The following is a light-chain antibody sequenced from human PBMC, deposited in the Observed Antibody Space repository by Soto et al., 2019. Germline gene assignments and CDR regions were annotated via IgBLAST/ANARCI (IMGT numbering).Light chain of an antibody. Sequence: QSALTQPASVSGSPGQSITISCTGTSSDVGGYNYVSWYQQHPGKAPKLMIYEVNNRPSGVSNRFSGSKSGNTASLAISGLQAEEEADYYCTSYTDSRTYVFGSGTKVTVL. CDR3: TSYTDSRTYV. V-gene: IGLV2-14*01. CDR2: EVN. CDR1: SSDVGGYNY. J-gene: IGLJ1*01.